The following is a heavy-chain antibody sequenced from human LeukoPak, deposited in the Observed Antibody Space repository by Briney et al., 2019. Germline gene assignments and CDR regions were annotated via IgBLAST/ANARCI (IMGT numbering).Heavy chain of an antibody. Sequence: SQTLSLTCTVSGGSVSSGGYYWSWIRQHPGKGLEWIGYIYYGGSTYYNPSLKSRVTISVDTSKNQFSLKLSSETAADTAVYYCARDSIYGSGSPRAAFDIWGQGTMVTVSS. CDR1: GGSVSSGGYY. D-gene: IGHD3-10*01. V-gene: IGHV4-31*03. CDR3: ARDSIYGSGSPRAAFDI. J-gene: IGHJ3*02. CDR2: IYYGGST.